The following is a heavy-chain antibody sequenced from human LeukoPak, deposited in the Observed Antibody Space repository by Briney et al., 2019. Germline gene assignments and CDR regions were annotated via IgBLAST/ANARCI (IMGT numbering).Heavy chain of an antibody. D-gene: IGHD2-15*01. CDR1: GASISSSSYY. CDR2: IYYSGTT. CDR3: ASQYCSGGSCYSGPRY. J-gene: IGHJ4*02. V-gene: IGHV4-39*01. Sequence: SETLSLTCTVSGASISSSSYYWGWIRQPPGKGLEWIGSIYYSGTTYYRASLKSRVTISVDTSKNQFSLKLSSVTAADTAMYYCASQYCSGGSCYSGPRYWGQGTLVTVSS.